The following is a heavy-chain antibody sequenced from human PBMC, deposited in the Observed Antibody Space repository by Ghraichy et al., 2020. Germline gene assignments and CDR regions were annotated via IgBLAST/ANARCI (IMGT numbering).Heavy chain of an antibody. CDR3: ARRGYCSSTSCYNSNWFDP. CDR1: GGSFSGYY. CDR2: INHSGST. Sequence: SETLSLTCAVYGGSFSGYYWSWIRQPPGKGLERIGEINHSGSTNYNPSLKSRVTISVDTFKNQFSLKLSSVTAADTAVYYCARRGYCSSTSCYNSNWFDPWGQGTLVTVSS. J-gene: IGHJ5*02. D-gene: IGHD2-2*02. V-gene: IGHV4-34*01.